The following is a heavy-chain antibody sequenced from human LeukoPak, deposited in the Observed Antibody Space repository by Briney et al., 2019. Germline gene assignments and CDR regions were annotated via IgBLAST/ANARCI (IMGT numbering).Heavy chain of an antibody. CDR2: IYYSGST. J-gene: IGHJ3*01. CDR3: AKPSNYYGSATDAFDF. D-gene: IGHD3-10*01. Sequence: SETLSHTCTVSGGSISSSYSYWGWIRQPPGKGLEWIGNIYYSGSTYYNPSLKSRVTISVDTSKNHFSLKLNSVTAADTAVYYCAKPSNYYGSATDAFDFWGQGTMVTVSS. V-gene: IGHV4-39*07. CDR1: GGSISSSYSY.